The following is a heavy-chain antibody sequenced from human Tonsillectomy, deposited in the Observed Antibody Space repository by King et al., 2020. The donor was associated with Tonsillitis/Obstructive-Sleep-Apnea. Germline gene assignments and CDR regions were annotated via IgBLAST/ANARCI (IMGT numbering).Heavy chain of an antibody. CDR2: NYYSGST. J-gene: IGHJ4*02. D-gene: IGHD3-22*01. Sequence: VQLQESGPGLVKPSDTLSLTCAVSGYSISSNNWWGWIRQPPGKGLEWIGYNYYSGSTYYNPSHKSRVTMSVDTSKNQFSLKLSSVTAVDTAVYYCARMGGYYYYSSGYAPYYFDYWGQGTLVTVSS. V-gene: IGHV4-28*01. CDR1: GYSISSNNW. CDR3: ARMGGYYYYSSGYAPYYFDY.